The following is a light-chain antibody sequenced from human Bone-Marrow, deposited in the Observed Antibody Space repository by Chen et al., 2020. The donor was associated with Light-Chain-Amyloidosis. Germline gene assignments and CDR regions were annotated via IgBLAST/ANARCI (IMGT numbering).Light chain of an antibody. CDR3: QSYQGSSQGV. Sequence: NFMLTQPHSVSESPGRTVIISCTRSSGSIATNYVQWYQQRPGSSPTTVIYEDDQRPYGVPDRFSCSIDRSSNSASLTISGLKTEYEADYYCQSYQGSSQGVFGGGTKLTVL. CDR2: EDD. V-gene: IGLV6-57*01. CDR1: SGSIATNY. J-gene: IGLJ3*02.